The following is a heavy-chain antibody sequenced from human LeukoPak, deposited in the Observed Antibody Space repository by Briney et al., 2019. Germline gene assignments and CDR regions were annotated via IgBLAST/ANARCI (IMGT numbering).Heavy chain of an antibody. CDR2: IFGSGGGP. J-gene: IGHJ4*02. D-gene: IGHD5-18*01. V-gene: IGHV3-23*01. Sequence: GGSLRLSCEASGFTFGSHAMYWVRQAPGKGLEWVAGIFGSGGGPHYADSVKGRFTISRDNPRNTVYLQINSLRDDDTAVYYCGKTTVGYSSGQKPAWPVDFWGQGTLVTVSS. CDR1: GFTFGSHA. CDR3: GKTTVGYSSGQKPAWPVDF.